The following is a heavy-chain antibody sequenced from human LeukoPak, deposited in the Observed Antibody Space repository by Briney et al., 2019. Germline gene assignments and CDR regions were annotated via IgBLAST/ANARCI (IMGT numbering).Heavy chain of an antibody. Sequence: GGSLRLSCAASGFTFSSYWMNWARQAPGKGLEGVASINHNGNVNYYVDSVKGRFTISRDNAKNSPYLQMSNLRAEDTAVYFCARGCGLAVWGQGAKVSVS. D-gene: IGHD2-8*01. CDR3: ARGCGLAV. J-gene: IGHJ6*02. CDR1: GFTFSSYW. CDR2: INHNGNVN. V-gene: IGHV3-7*03.